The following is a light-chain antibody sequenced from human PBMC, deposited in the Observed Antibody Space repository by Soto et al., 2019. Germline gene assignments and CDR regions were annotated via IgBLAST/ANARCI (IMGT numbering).Light chain of an antibody. Sequence: DVQMTQSPSSLSASVGDSVTITCRASQTGFNHLSWFHQRPGKGPKLLIYDSSSLRAGVPSRFSGSGYGTDFTLTISTVQPEDSAIYFCHQSSSTPLTFGGGTRVEVK. V-gene: IGKV1-39*01. J-gene: IGKJ4*01. CDR3: HQSSSTPLT. CDR1: QTGFNH. CDR2: DSS.